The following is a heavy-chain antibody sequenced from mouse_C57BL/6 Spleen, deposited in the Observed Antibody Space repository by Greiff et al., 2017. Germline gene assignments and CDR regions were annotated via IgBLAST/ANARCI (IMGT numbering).Heavy chain of an antibody. V-gene: IGHV1-7*01. J-gene: IGHJ2*01. CDR1: GYTFTSYW. CDR2: INPSSGYT. Sequence: VQLQQSGAELAKPGASVKLSCKASGYTFTSYWMHWVKQRPGQGLEWIGYINPSSGYTKYNQKFKDKATLTADKSSRTAYMQLGSLTYKDSAVYYCERSGSSYEYYFDYWGQGTTLTVSS. D-gene: IGHD1-1*01. CDR3: ERSGSSYEYYFDY.